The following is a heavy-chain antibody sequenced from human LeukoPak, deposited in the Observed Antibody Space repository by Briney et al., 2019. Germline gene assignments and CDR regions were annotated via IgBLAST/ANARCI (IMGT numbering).Heavy chain of an antibody. J-gene: IGHJ5*02. CDR1: GGSISNYY. CDR3: ARDTPTRIAADGTRWFDP. V-gene: IGHV4-4*07. D-gene: IGHD6-13*01. CDR2: MYTSGST. Sequence: PSETLSLTCTVSGGSISNYYWSWIRQPAGKGLEWIGRMYTSGSTDYDSSLKSRVTMSLDTSKNQFSLKLSSVTAADTAVYYCARDTPTRIAADGTRWFDPWGQGTLVTVSS.